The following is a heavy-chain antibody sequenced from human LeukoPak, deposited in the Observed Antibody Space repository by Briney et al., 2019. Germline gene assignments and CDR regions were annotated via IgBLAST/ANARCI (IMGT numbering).Heavy chain of an antibody. D-gene: IGHD1-26*01. CDR1: GDSVSSNSAA. CDR2: TYYRSKWYY. V-gene: IGHV6-1*01. Sequence: SQTLSLTCAISGDSVSSNSAAWNWIRQSPSRGLEWLGRTYYRSKWYYDYAVAVKSRISINPDASKNQFSLQLSSVTPEDTAVYYCARDPVGGSTIFDYWGQGTLVTVSS. J-gene: IGHJ4*02. CDR3: ARDPVGGSTIFDY.